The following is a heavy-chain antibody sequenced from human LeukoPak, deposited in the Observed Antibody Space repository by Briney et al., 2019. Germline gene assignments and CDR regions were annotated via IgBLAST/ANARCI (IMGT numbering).Heavy chain of an antibody. Sequence: GASVKDSCKVSGYTLTELSMHWVRQAPGKGLEWMGGFDPEDGETIYAQKFQGRVTMTEDTSTDTAYMELSSLRSEDTAVYYCAVTFLSGSYYVGGDNFDYWGQGTLVTVSS. D-gene: IGHD1-26*01. CDR1: GYTLTELS. J-gene: IGHJ4*02. CDR2: FDPEDGET. V-gene: IGHV1-24*01. CDR3: AVTFLSGSYYVGGDNFDY.